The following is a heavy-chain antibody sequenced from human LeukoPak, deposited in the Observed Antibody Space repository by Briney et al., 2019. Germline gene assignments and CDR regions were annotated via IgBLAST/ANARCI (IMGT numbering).Heavy chain of an antibody. V-gene: IGHV3-23*01. J-gene: IGHJ6*03. CDR3: AKEGMVRGVISYYYYYYMDV. D-gene: IGHD3-10*01. CDR1: GFTFSSYA. CDR2: ISGSGGST. Sequence: GGSLRLSCAASGFTFSSYAMSWVRQAPGKGLEWVSAISGSGGSTCYADSVKGRFTISRDNSKNTVYLQMSSLRAEDTAVYYCAKEGMVRGVISYYYYYYMDVWGKGTTVTISS.